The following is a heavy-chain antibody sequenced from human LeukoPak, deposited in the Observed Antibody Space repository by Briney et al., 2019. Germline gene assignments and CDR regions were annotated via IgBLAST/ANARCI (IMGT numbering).Heavy chain of an antibody. CDR2: ISSSSRTI. D-gene: IGHD3-22*01. V-gene: IGHV3-48*02. CDR1: GFTFSGYS. Sequence: GSLRLSCAGSGFTFSGYSMNWVRQAPGKGLEWVSYISSSSRTIYYADSVKGRFTTSRDNAKNSLYLQMNSLRHEDTAVYYCARKSDYDSSGYHNWFDLWGQGTLVTVSS. J-gene: IGHJ5*02. CDR3: ARKSDYDSSGYHNWFDL.